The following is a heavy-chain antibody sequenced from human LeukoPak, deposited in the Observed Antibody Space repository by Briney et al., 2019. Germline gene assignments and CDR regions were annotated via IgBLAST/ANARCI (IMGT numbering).Heavy chain of an antibody. Sequence: GGSLRLSCAASGFTFSSYGMHWVRQAPGKGLEWVAFVRYDGSYKYYADSVKGRFTISRDNSKNTLYLQMNSLRAEDTAVYYCAKDEGVTLDPWGQGTLVTVSS. CDR2: VRYDGSYK. J-gene: IGHJ5*02. V-gene: IGHV3-30*02. D-gene: IGHD2-21*02. CDR3: AKDEGVTLDP. CDR1: GFTFSSYG.